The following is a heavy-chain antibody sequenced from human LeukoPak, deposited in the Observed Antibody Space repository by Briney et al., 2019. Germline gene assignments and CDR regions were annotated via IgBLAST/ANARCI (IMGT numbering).Heavy chain of an antibody. CDR3: AKNAPGAQWFGELTPFDY. V-gene: IGHV3-23*01. Sequence: GGSLRLSCAASGFTFSSYAMSWVRQAPGKGLEWVSAISGSGGSTYYADSVEGRFTISRDNSKNTLYLQMNSLRAEDTAVYYCAKNAPGAQWFGELTPFDYWGQGTLVTVSS. CDR1: GFTFSSYA. D-gene: IGHD3-10*01. CDR2: ISGSGGST. J-gene: IGHJ4*02.